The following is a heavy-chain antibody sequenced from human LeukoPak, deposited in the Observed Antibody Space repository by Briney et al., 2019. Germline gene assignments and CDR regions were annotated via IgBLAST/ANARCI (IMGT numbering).Heavy chain of an antibody. Sequence: PGGSLRLSCAASGFTFSSYGMHWVRQAPGKGLEWVAFIRYDGSNKYYADSVKGRFTISRDNAKNSVYLQMNTLRAEDSALYYCTRTGLGYTLGNGLDAWGQGTQVTVSS. J-gene: IGHJ5*02. CDR1: GFTFSSYG. CDR2: IRYDGSNK. D-gene: IGHD5-18*01. CDR3: TRTGLGYTLGNGLDA. V-gene: IGHV3-30*02.